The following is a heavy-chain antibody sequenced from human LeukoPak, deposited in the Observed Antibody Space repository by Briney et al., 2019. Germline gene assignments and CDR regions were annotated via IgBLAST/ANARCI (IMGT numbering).Heavy chain of an antibody. V-gene: IGHV3-7*05. CDR1: GFIFSNYW. CDR3: ARDTDFHFDY. J-gene: IGHJ4*02. CDR2: IKQDGSEK. Sequence: PGGSLRLSCSASGFIFSNYWMTWVRQAPGKGLEWVANIKQDGSEKYHVDSVEGRFTISRGNPKNSLYLQMNSLRAEDTAVYYCARDTDFHFDYWGQGTLVTVSS.